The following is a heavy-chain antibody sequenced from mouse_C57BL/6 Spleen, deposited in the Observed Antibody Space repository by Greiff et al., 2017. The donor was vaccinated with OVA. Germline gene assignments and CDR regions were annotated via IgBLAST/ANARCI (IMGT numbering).Heavy chain of an antibody. Sequence: QVQLQQPGAELVKPGASVKMSCKASGYTFTSYWINWVKQRPGQGLEWIGDIYPGSGSTNYNEKFKSKATLTVDTSSSTAYMQLSSLTSEDSAVYYGARRGSGYPWFAYWGQGTLVTVSA. CDR3: ARRGSGYPWFAY. J-gene: IGHJ3*01. CDR1: GYTFTSYW. CDR2: IYPGSGST. V-gene: IGHV1-55*01. D-gene: IGHD3-2*02.